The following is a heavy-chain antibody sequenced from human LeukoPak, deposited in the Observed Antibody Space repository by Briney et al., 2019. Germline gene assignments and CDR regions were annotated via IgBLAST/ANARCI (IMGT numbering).Heavy chain of an antibody. CDR3: ASGGDHYDSSGGAFDF. Sequence: GGSLRLSCAASGFTFSNYGMHWVRQAPGKGPEWVALISYDGSNKYYADSVKGRFTISRDNSKNTLDLQMNSLRPEDTAVFYCASGGDHYDSSGGAFDFWGRGTVVTVSS. D-gene: IGHD3-22*01. CDR1: GFTFSNYG. V-gene: IGHV3-30*03. J-gene: IGHJ3*01. CDR2: ISYDGSNK.